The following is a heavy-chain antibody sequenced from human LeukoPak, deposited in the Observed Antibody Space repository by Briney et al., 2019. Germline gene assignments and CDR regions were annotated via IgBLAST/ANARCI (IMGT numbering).Heavy chain of an antibody. D-gene: IGHD3-10*01. Sequence: PSETLSLTCTVSGGSISSYYWNWIRQPAGKGLEWIGRIYTTGSTNYNPSLKSRVTMSVDTSKKQFSLKLSSVTAADTAVYYCARDQTYSGSGIYTYFDYWGQGILVTVSS. CDR2: IYTTGST. V-gene: IGHV4-4*07. CDR1: GGSISSYY. CDR3: ARDQTYSGSGIYTYFDY. J-gene: IGHJ4*02.